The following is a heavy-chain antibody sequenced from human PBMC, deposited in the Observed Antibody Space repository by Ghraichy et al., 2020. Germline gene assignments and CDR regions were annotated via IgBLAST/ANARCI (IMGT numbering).Heavy chain of an antibody. V-gene: IGHV1-2*02. Sequence: ASVKVSCKASGYTFTGYYMHWVRQAPGQGLEWMGWINPNSGDTNYAQKFQGRVTMTRDTSISTAYMELSRLRSDDTAMYYCARSTIYDSSGYYVYWGRGTLVTVSS. CDR3: ARSTIYDSSGYYVY. J-gene: IGHJ4*02. CDR2: INPNSGDT. D-gene: IGHD3-22*01. CDR1: GYTFTGYY.